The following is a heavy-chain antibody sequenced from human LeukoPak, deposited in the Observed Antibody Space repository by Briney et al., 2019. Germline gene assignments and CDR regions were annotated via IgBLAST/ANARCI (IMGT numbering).Heavy chain of an antibody. CDR2: IYSGGST. Sequence: GGSLRLSCAASGFIFRSYEMNWVRQAPGKGLEWVSVIYSGGSTYYADSVKGRFTISRDNSKNTLYLQMNSLRAEDTAVYYCARPAGDYYDSSGYYPLGVWGQGTLVTVSS. D-gene: IGHD3-22*01. J-gene: IGHJ4*02. V-gene: IGHV3-66*02. CDR1: GFIFRSYE. CDR3: ARPAGDYYDSSGYYPLGV.